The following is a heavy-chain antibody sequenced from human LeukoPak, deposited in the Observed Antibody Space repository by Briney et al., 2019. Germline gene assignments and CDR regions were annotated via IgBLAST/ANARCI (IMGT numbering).Heavy chain of an antibody. J-gene: IGHJ5*02. Sequence: ASVKVSCKASGYTFTSYYMHWVRQAPGQGLEWMGIINPSGGSTSYAQKFQGRVTMTRDMSTSTVYMELSSLRSEDTAVYYCAREGAVAGFDNWFDPWGQGTLVTVSS. D-gene: IGHD6-19*01. CDR2: INPSGGST. CDR3: AREGAVAGFDNWFDP. V-gene: IGHV1-46*01. CDR1: GYTFTSYY.